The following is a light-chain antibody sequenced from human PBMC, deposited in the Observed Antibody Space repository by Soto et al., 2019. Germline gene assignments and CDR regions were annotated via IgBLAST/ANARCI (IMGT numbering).Light chain of an antibody. Sequence: DIQMTQSPSSLSASVGDRVTITCRASKDITNDLVWYQQKPGTAPKRLVYSASTLQSGVPSRFSGSGSGTEFTLTISSLQPEDFANYYCLQHNAYWWTFGQGTKVEIK. CDR3: LQHNAYWWT. CDR1: KDITND. J-gene: IGKJ1*01. CDR2: SAS. V-gene: IGKV1-17*01.